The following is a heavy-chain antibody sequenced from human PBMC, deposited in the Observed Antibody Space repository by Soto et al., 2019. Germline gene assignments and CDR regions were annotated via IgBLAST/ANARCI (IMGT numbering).Heavy chain of an antibody. J-gene: IGHJ4*02. CDR2: IYYSGST. V-gene: IGHV4-31*03. D-gene: IGHD4-17*01. Sequence: SETLSLTCTVSGGSISSGGYYWSWIRQHPGKGLEWIGYIYYSGSTYYNPSLKSRVTVSVDTSKNQFSLKLSSVTAADTAVYYCAREDYGGNSFDYWGQGTLVTVSS. CDR1: GGSISSGGYY. CDR3: AREDYGGNSFDY.